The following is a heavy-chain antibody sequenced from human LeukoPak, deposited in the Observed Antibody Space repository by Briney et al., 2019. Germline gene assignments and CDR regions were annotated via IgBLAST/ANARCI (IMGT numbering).Heavy chain of an antibody. CDR2: IRYDGSNK. CDR1: GFTFSSYG. CDR3: AKEGLLLWFGELVSWFDP. Sequence: GGSLRLSCAASGFTFSSYGMHWVRQAPGKGLEWVAFIRYDGSNKYYADSVKGRFTISRDNSKNTLYLQMNSLRAEDTAVYYCAKEGLLLWFGELVSWFDPWGQGTLVTVSS. V-gene: IGHV3-30*02. J-gene: IGHJ5*02. D-gene: IGHD3-10*01.